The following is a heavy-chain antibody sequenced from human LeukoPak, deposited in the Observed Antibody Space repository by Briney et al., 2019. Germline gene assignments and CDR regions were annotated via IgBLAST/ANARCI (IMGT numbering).Heavy chain of an antibody. CDR2: IWYDGSNK. Sequence: GGSLRLSCAASGFTFSSYGMHWVRQAPGKGQEWVAVIWYDGSNKYYADSVKGRFTISRDNSKNTLYLQMNSLRAEDTAVYYCARDRGIAARTGYYYYYMDVWGKGTTVTVSS. D-gene: IGHD6-6*01. J-gene: IGHJ6*03. V-gene: IGHV3-33*01. CDR1: GFTFSSYG. CDR3: ARDRGIAARTGYYYYYMDV.